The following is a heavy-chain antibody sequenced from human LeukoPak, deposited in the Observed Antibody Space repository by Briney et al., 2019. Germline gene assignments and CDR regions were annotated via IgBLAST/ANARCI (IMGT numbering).Heavy chain of an antibody. CDR2: IKSKTDGGTT. CDR1: GFTFSNAW. Sequence: GGSLRLSCAASGFTFSNAWMSWVSQAPGKGLEWVGRIKSKTDGGTTDYAAPVKGRFTISRDDSKNTLYLQMNSLKTEDTAVYYCTTDGGYSYGYFYYYYGMDVWGQGTTVTVSS. D-gene: IGHD5-18*01. V-gene: IGHV3-15*01. CDR3: TTDGGYSYGYFYYYYGMDV. J-gene: IGHJ6*02.